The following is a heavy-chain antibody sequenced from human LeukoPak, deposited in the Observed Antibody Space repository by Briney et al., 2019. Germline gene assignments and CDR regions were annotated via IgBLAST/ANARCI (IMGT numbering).Heavy chain of an antibody. CDR1: GFTFSDYY. J-gene: IGHJ2*01. CDR2: ISSSGSTI. D-gene: IGHD3-10*01. V-gene: IGHV3-11*04. Sequence: GWSLRLSCAASGFTFSDYYMSWIRQAPGKGLEWVSYISSSGSTIYYADSVKGRSTISRDNAKNSLSLQMNSLRAEDTAVYYCARRGITMVRGLTTDWYFDLWGRGTLVTVSS. CDR3: ARRGITMVRGLTTDWYFDL.